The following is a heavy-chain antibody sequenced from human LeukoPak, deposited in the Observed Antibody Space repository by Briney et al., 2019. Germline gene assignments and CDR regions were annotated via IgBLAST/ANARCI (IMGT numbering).Heavy chain of an antibody. J-gene: IGHJ5*02. CDR1: GGSISSSSYY. CDR3: ARLMVVAVYNWFDP. V-gene: IGHV4-39*01. CDR2: IYYSGST. Sequence: SETLSLTCTVSGGSISSSSYYWGWIRQPPGKGLEWIGSIYYSGSTYYNPSLKSRVTISVDTSKNQFSLKLSSVTAADAAVYYCARLMVVAVYNWFDPWGQGTLVTVSS. D-gene: IGHD2-15*01.